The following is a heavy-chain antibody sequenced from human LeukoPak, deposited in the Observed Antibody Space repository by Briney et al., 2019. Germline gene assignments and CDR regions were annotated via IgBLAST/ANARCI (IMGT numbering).Heavy chain of an antibody. J-gene: IGHJ4*02. Sequence: PGRSLRLSCAASGFTFSSYAMLWVRQAPGKGLEWVAVISYDGSNKYYADSVKGRFTISRDNSKNTLYLQMNSLRAEDTAVYYCARSREVTAAISYFGGQGTLVTVSS. D-gene: IGHD2-2*01. CDR2: ISYDGSNK. CDR3: ARSREVTAAISYF. CDR1: GFTFSSYA. V-gene: IGHV3-30-3*01.